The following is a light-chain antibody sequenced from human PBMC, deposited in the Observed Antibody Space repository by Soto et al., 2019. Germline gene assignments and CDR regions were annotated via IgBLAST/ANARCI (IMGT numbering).Light chain of an antibody. CDR2: TIS. Sequence: ETVMTQSPATLSVSPGERATLSCRASQSINSNLAWYQQKPGQAPRLLIYTISTRATGIPARFSGSGSGTEFTLTISSLQAEDFAVYYCQHHNSWPLTFGGGTKVEVK. CDR1: QSINSN. CDR3: QHHNSWPLT. V-gene: IGKV3-15*01. J-gene: IGKJ4*01.